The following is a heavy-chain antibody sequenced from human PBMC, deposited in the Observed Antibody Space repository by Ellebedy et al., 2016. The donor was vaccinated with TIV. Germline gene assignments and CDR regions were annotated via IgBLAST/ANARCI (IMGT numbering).Heavy chain of an antibody. Sequence: GESLKISXAASGFTFSSYGMHWVRQAPGKGLEWVAVISYDGSNKYYADSVKGRFTISRDNSKNTLYLQMNSLRAEDTAVYYCAKEDSSGWYEGAFDYWGQGTLVTVSS. CDR2: ISYDGSNK. V-gene: IGHV3-30*18. D-gene: IGHD6-19*01. J-gene: IGHJ4*02. CDR1: GFTFSSYG. CDR3: AKEDSSGWYEGAFDY.